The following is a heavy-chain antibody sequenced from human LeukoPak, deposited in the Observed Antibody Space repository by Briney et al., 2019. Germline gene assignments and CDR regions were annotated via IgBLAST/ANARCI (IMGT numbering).Heavy chain of an antibody. CDR3: VVDTAMANYFDY. V-gene: IGHV1-46*01. CDR2: INPSGGST. Sequence: ASVKVSCKASGYTFTSYYMHWVRQAPGQGLEWMGIINPSGGSTSYAQKFQGRVTMTRDTSTSTVYMELSRLRSEDTAVYYCVVDTAMANYFDYWGQGTLVTVSS. D-gene: IGHD5-18*01. CDR1: GYTFTSYY. J-gene: IGHJ4*02.